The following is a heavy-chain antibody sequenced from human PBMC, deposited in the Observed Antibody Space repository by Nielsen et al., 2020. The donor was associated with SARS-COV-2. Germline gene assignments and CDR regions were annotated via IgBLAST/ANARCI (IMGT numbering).Heavy chain of an antibody. CDR2: ISYDGSNK. Sequence: WIRQAPGKGLEWVAVISYDGSNKYYADSVKGRFTISRDNSKNTLYLQMNSLRAEDTAVYYCARPGDDIVVVPAASNWFDPWGQGTLVTVSS. CDR3: ARPGDDIVVVPAASNWFDP. J-gene: IGHJ5*02. V-gene: IGHV3-30-3*01. D-gene: IGHD2-2*01.